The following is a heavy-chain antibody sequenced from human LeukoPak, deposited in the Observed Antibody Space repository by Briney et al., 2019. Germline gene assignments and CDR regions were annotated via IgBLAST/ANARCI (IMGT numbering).Heavy chain of an antibody. V-gene: IGHV3-7*01. CDR3: ARDHCRSSSCYTYYGMEL. CDR2: INQDRSEK. Sequence: PGGSLRLSCAASGFSFSSYWMNWVRQVPGKGLEWVANINQDRSEKSYVDSVKGRFTISRDNAKNSLYLQMNSLRAEDTAVYYCARDHCRSSSCYTYYGMELWGQGTTVTVSS. J-gene: IGHJ6*02. CDR1: GFSFSSYW. D-gene: IGHD2-2*02.